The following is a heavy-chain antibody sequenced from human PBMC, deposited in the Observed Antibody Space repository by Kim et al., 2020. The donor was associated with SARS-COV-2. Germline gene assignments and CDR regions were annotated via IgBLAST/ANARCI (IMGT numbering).Heavy chain of an antibody. CDR2: ISGSGGST. CDR3: AKEVSPLAARRLTTDY. V-gene: IGHV3-23*01. D-gene: IGHD6-6*01. CDR1: GFTFSSYA. Sequence: GGSLRLSCAASGFTFSSYAMSWVRQAPGKGLEWVSAISGSGGSTYYADSVKGRFTISRDNSKNTLYLQMNSLRAEDTAVYYCAKEVSPLAARRLTTDYWGQGTLVTVSS. J-gene: IGHJ4*02.